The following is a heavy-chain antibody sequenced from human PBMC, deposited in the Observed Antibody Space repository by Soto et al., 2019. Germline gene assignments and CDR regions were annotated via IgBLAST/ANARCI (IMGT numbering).Heavy chain of an antibody. D-gene: IGHD1-26*01. CDR3: ARRRHPGGTVGATSPLDP. Sequence: PGGSLRLSCAISGFSVSSNYLSWVRQAPGKGLEWVSVHYSGGSTYYADSVQGRFTISRDKSNNTLYLQMRRERAEDTAVYFYARRRHPGGTVGATSPLDPWGQGTLVTVSS. CDR2: HYSGGST. V-gene: IGHV3-53*01. CDR1: GFSVSSNY. J-gene: IGHJ5*02.